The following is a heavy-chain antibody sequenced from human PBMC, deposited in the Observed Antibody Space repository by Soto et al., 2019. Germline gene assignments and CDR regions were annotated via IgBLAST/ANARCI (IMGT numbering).Heavy chain of an antibody. CDR1: GGSISSSSYY. J-gene: IGHJ6*02. Sequence: SETLSLTCTVSGGSISSSSYYWGWIRQPPGKGLEWIGSIYYSGSTYYNPSLKSRVTISVDTSKNQFSLKLSSVTAADTAVYYCATESIWNYPWDVYYYYYGMDVWGQGTTVTVSS. V-gene: IGHV4-39*01. CDR3: ATESIWNYPWDVYYYYYGMDV. CDR2: IYYSGST. D-gene: IGHD1-7*01.